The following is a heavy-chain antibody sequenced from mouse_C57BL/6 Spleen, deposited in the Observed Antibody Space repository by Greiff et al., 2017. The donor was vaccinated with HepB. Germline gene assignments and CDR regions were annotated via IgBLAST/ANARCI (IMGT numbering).Heavy chain of an antibody. CDR3: ASQNYGSSPYWYFDV. CDR1: GYAFSSYW. D-gene: IGHD1-1*01. Sequence: QVQLKQSGAELVKPGASVKISCKASGYAFSSYWMNWVKQRPGKGLEWIGQIYPGDGDTNYNGKFKGKATLTADKSSSTAYMQLSSLTSEDSAVYFCASQNYGSSPYWYFDVWGTGTTVTVSS. J-gene: IGHJ1*03. CDR2: IYPGDGDT. V-gene: IGHV1-80*01.